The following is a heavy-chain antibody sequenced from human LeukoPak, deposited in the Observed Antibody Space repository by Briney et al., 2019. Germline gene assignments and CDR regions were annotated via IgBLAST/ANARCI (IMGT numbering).Heavy chain of an antibody. CDR1: GGSISSYY. Sequence: KPSETLSLTCTVSGGSISSYYWSWIRQPPGKGLEWIGYIYYSGSTNYNPSLKSRVTISVDTSKNQFSLKLSSVTAADTAVYYCARRRDGYNRPTIYYYGMDVWGQGTTVTVSS. CDR2: IYYSGST. V-gene: IGHV4-59*08. D-gene: IGHD5-24*01. CDR3: ARRRDGYNRPTIYYYGMDV. J-gene: IGHJ6*02.